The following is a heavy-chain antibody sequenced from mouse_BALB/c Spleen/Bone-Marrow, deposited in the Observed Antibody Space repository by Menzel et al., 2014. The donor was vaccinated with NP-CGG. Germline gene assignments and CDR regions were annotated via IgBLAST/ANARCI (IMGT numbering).Heavy chain of an antibody. CDR1: GYTFTSYW. D-gene: IGHD1-2*01. CDR3: ASPYGYEDYSAMDY. CDR2: INPSTGYT. Sequence: QVQLQQSGAELAKHGASVKMSCKASGYTFTSYWMHWVKQRPGQVLEWIGYINPSTGYTEYNLKFKDKATLTADKSSSTAYIQLSSLTSDDYAVYYCASPYGYEDYSAMDYWGQGTSVTVSS. J-gene: IGHJ4*01. V-gene: IGHV1-7*01.